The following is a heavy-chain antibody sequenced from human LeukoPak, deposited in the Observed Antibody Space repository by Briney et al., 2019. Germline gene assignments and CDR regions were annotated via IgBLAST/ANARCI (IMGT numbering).Heavy chain of an antibody. J-gene: IGHJ6*02. CDR2: IYYSGST. V-gene: IGHV4-59*12. CDR1: GGSISSYY. CDR3: ARGRRFYVKNYYYYYGMDV. Sequence: PSETLSLTCTVSGGSISSYYWSWIRQPPGKGLEWIGYIYYSGSTNYNPSLKSRVTISVDTSKNQFSLKLSSVTAADTAVYYCARGRRFYVKNYYYYYGMDVWGQGTTVTVSS. D-gene: IGHD2/OR15-2a*01.